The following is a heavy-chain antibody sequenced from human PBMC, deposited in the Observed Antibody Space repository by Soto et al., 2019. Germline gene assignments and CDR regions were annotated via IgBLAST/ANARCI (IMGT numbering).Heavy chain of an antibody. CDR1: GFTFSSYG. D-gene: IGHD2-21*01. CDR2: IWYDGSNK. Sequence: QVQLVESGGGVVQPGRSLRLSYAASGFTFSSYGMHWVRQAPGKGLEWVAVIWYDGSNKYYADSVKGRFTISRDNSKNTLYLQMNSLRAEDTAVYYCARDRWPYCGEEGYWGQGTLVTVSS. J-gene: IGHJ4*02. CDR3: ARDRWPYCGEEGY. V-gene: IGHV3-33*01.